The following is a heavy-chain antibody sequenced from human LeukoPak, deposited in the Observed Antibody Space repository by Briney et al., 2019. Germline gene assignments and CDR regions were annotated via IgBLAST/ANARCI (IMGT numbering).Heavy chain of an antibody. D-gene: IGHD3-10*01. Sequence: PGRSLRLSCAASGFTFSSYAMHWVRQAPGKGLEWVAVISYDGSNKYYADSVKGRFTISRDNSKNTLYLQMNSLRAEDTAVYYCARAGTMVRGVPWGYYFDYWGQGTLVTVSS. CDR1: GFTFSSYA. V-gene: IGHV3-30-3*01. J-gene: IGHJ4*02. CDR3: ARAGTMVRGVPWGYYFDY. CDR2: ISYDGSNK.